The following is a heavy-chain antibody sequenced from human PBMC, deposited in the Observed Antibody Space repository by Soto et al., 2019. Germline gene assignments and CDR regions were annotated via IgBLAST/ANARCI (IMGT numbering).Heavy chain of an antibody. CDR1: GGTFSSYA. CDR3: TREYSSGWYYDY. D-gene: IGHD6-19*01. V-gene: IGHV1-69*01. CDR2: IIPIFGTA. J-gene: IGHJ4*02. Sequence: QVQLVQSGAEVKKPGSSVKVSCKASGGTFSSYAISWVRQAPGQGLEWMGGIIPIFGTANYAQKFQGRVQIDADESTRTACMELSRLRSEDKAVYYCTREYSSGWYYDYWGQGTLVTVSS.